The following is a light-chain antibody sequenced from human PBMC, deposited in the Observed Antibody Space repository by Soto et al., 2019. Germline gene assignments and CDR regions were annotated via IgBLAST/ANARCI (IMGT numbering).Light chain of an antibody. Sequence: FVLTQSPATLSLSPGERATLSCRASQTFNNYLAWYQQKPGQAPRLVIYNTSNRATGIPARFSGSGSGTDFTLTISSLEPEDFAVYYCQQHTNWSPITFCQETGLEIK. CDR1: QTFNNY. CDR2: NTS. CDR3: QQHTNWSPIT. J-gene: IGKJ5*01. V-gene: IGKV3-11*01.